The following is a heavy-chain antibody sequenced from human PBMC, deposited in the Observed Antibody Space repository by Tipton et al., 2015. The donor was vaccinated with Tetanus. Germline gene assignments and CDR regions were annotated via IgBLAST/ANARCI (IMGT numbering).Heavy chain of an antibody. CDR1: GGSITNGGYY. CDR3: ARDHGITWGGMGYYYGMDV. Sequence: CTASGGSITNGGYYWSWIRQHPGKGLDWIGYISYTGTTHYNPSLKSRVTISVDTSKNQFSLRLSSVTAADTAVYYCARDHGITWGGMGYYYGMDVWGQGTTVTVSS. V-gene: IGHV4-30-4*08. D-gene: IGHD3-16*01. J-gene: IGHJ6*02. CDR2: ISYTGTT.